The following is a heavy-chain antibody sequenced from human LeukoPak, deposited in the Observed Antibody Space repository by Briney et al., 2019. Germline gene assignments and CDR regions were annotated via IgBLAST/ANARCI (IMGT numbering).Heavy chain of an antibody. Sequence: SVKVSCKASGGTFSSYAISWVRQAPGQGLEWMGGIIPIFGTANYAQKFQGRVTITADESTSTAYMELSSLRSEDTAVYYCARDFEYYYGSGSLYYYYGMDVWCKGTTVTVSS. V-gene: IGHV1-69*13. J-gene: IGHJ6*04. CDR3: ARDFEYYYGSGSLYYYYGMDV. D-gene: IGHD3-10*01. CDR2: IIPIFGTA. CDR1: GGTFSSYA.